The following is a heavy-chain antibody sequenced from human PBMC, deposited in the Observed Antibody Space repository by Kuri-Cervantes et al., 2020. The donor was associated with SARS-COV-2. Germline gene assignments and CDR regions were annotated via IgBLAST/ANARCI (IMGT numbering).Heavy chain of an antibody. Sequence: SETLSLTCTVSGGSISSGGYYWSWIRRHPGKGLEWIGYIYYSGSTYYNPSLKSRVTISVDTSKNQFSLKLSSVTAADTAVYYCARAYSNYVFGYYYYGMDVWGQGTTVTVSS. CDR1: GGSISSGGYY. J-gene: IGHJ6*02. CDR3: ARAYSNYVFGYYYYGMDV. V-gene: IGHV4-31*03. CDR2: IYYSGST. D-gene: IGHD4-11*01.